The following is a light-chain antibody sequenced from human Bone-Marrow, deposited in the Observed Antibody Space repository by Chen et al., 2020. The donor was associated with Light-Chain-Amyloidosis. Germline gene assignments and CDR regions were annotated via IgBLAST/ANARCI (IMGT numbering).Light chain of an antibody. Sequence: DIVLTQSPLSLPVTPGEPASISCRSSRSLLHNNGYIYLDWYLQKPGQSPQLLVYLGSNRASGVPDKCSGSGSGTDFTLKINRVEAEDVGVYYCMQTLQTPWTFGQGTKVEI. J-gene: IGKJ1*01. CDR1: RSLLHNNGYIY. V-gene: IGKV2-28*01. CDR2: LGS. CDR3: MQTLQTPWT.